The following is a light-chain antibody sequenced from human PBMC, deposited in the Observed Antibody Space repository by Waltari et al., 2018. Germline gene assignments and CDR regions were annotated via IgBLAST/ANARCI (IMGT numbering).Light chain of an antibody. V-gene: IGKV1-12*01. CDR1: QDISNW. J-gene: IGKJ1*01. CDR3: QQASGLPWT. CDR2: TVS. Sequence: DIQMTQSPSSVSASVGGRVTITCRASQDISNWLAWYQQKSGKAPKLLIHTVSTLQIGVPPRFSGSGSGTDFTLTISSLQPEDFATYFCQQASGLPWTFGQGTKVEIK.